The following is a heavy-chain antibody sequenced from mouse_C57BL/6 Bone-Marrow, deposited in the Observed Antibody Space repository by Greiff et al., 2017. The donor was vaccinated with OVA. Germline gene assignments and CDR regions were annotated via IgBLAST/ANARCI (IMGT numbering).Heavy chain of an antibody. D-gene: IGHD2-3*01. CDR1: GFSLTSYG. V-gene: IGHV2-3*01. J-gene: IGHJ4*01. CDR2: IWDDGST. Sequence: VMLVESGPGLVAPSQSLSITCTVSGFSLTSYGVSWVRQPPGKGLEWLGVIWDDGSTNYHSALISRLSISKDNSKSQVFLKLNSLLTDDTATYYCAKWWLLRRNYAMDYWGQGTSVTVSS. CDR3: AKWWLLRRNYAMDY.